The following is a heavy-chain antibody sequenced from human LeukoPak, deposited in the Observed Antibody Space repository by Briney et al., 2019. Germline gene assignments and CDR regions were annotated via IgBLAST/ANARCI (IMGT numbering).Heavy chain of an antibody. D-gene: IGHD3-10*01. Sequence: GGSLRLSCAASGFAFHNYYMSWVRQAPGKGLEWVAIIKEDGSERDYVDSVKGRFTISRDNAKSSLYLQMNSLRAEDTAVYYCARSKVGELLYFDYWGQGTLVTVSS. CDR2: IKEDGSER. CDR1: GFAFHNYY. J-gene: IGHJ4*02. CDR3: ARSKVGELLYFDY. V-gene: IGHV3-7*01.